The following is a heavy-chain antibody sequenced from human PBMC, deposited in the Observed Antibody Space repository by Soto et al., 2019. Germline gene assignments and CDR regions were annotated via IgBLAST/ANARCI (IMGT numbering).Heavy chain of an antibody. D-gene: IGHD6-6*01. CDR3: ARSPYSMSSITWFDP. CDR2: INHSGST. CDR1: GGSFSGYY. V-gene: IGHV4-34*01. J-gene: IGHJ5*02. Sequence: SETLSLTCAVYGGSFSGYYWSWIRQPPGKGLEWIGEINHSGSTNYNPSLKSRVTISVDTSKNQFSLKLSSVTAADTAVYYCARSPYSMSSITWFDPWGQGTLVTVSS.